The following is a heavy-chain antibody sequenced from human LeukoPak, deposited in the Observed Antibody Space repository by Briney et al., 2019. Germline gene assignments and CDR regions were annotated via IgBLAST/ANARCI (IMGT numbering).Heavy chain of an antibody. V-gene: IGHV1-46*02. CDR1: GFAFYTYY. J-gene: IGHJ5*01. CDR2: LNPRGDST. CDR3: AREHSASALDP. Sequence: ASVKVTCKASGFAFYTYYMHWVRQAPGQGLEWMGILNPRGDSTTYAQKFQGRVTMTKDMSTGTFYPEVSSLRSEDTAVYYCAREHSASALDPWGQGILVTVSS. D-gene: IGHD1-26*01.